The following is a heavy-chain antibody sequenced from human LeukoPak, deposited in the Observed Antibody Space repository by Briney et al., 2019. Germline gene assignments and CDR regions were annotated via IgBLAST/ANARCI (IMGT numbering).Heavy chain of an antibody. CDR3: ARDYYDSSGYYGIDY. CDR1: GFTFSSYG. J-gene: IGHJ4*02. CDR2: ISYDGSNK. D-gene: IGHD3-22*01. V-gene: IGHV3-30*03. Sequence: GGSLRLSCAASGFTFSSYGMHWVRQAPGKGLEWVAVISYDGSNKYYADSVKGRFTISRDNSKNTLYLQMNSLRAEDTAVYYCARDYYDSSGYYGIDYWGQGTLVTVSS.